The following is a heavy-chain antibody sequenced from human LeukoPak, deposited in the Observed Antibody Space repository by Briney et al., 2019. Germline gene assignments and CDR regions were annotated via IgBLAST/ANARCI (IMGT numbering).Heavy chain of an antibody. Sequence: PGGSLRLSCAASGFTVGSIYMDWVRQAPGKGLEWVSGISGSGDNTYYADSVKGRFTISRDNSKNTLYVQVNSLGTEDTAAYYCAKGSYYDSSGSFYFDYWGQGTLVTVSS. J-gene: IGHJ4*02. V-gene: IGHV3-23*01. CDR1: GFTVGSIY. CDR3: AKGSYYDSSGSFYFDY. D-gene: IGHD3-22*01. CDR2: ISGSGDNT.